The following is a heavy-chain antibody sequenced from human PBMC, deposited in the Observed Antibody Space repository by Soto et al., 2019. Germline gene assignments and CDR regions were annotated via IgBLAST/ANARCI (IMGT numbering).Heavy chain of an antibody. CDR2: ISAYNGNT. Sequence: ASVKVSCKASGYTFTSYGISWVRQAPGQGLEWMGWISAYNGNTNYAQKLQGRVTMTTDTSTSTAYMELRSLRSDNTAVYYCARTIPGSFLYYYYGMDVWGQGTTVTVSS. D-gene: IGHD2-15*01. CDR1: GYTFTSYG. CDR3: ARTIPGSFLYYYYGMDV. V-gene: IGHV1-18*04. J-gene: IGHJ6*02.